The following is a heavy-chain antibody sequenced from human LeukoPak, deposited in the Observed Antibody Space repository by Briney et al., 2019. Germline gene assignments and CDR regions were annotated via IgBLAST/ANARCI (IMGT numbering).Heavy chain of an antibody. V-gene: IGHV4-38-2*01. J-gene: IGHJ4*02. CDR3: ARRGSGYFFDY. CDR1: GYSISSGYY. Sequence: SETLSLTCAVSGYSISSGYYWGWIRQPPGKGLEWIGSIYHSGSTYYNPSLKSRVTISVDTSKNQFSLKLSSVTAADTAVYYCARRGSGYFFDYWGQETLVTVSS. D-gene: IGHD3-22*01. CDR2: IYHSGST.